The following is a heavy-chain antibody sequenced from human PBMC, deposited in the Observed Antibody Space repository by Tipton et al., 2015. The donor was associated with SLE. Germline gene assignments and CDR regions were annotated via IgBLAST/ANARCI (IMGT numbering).Heavy chain of an antibody. V-gene: IGHV4-39*07. CDR3: ARVIFVVVVAATRADYYMDV. CDR1: GGSISSSSYY. J-gene: IGHJ6*03. CDR2: INHSGST. D-gene: IGHD2-15*01. Sequence: TLSLTCTVSGGSISSSSYYWGWIRQPPGKGLEWIGEINHSGSTNYNPSLKSRVTISVDTSKNQFSLKLSSVTAADTAVYYCARVIFVVVVAATRADYYMDVWGKGTTVTVSS.